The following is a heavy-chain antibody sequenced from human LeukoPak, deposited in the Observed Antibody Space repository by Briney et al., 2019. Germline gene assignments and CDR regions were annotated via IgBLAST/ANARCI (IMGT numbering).Heavy chain of an antibody. CDR1: GYTFTGYY. D-gene: IGHD3-22*01. CDR3: ASKWVTYYYNSSAYHYPIDVFDI. V-gene: IGHV1-2*02. CDR2: INPNSGGT. J-gene: IGHJ3*02. Sequence: ASVKVSCKASGYTFTGYYMHWVRQAPGQGPEWMGWINPNSGGTNYAQKFQGRVTMTRDTSISTAYMELSRLRSDDTAVYYCASKWVTYYYNSSAYHYPIDVFDIWGQGTMVTVSS.